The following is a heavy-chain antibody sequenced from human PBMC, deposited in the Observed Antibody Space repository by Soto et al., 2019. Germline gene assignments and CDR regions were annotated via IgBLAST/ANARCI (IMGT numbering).Heavy chain of an antibody. CDR2: IVVGSGNT. D-gene: IGHD3-10*01. CDR3: AADGSYGSGSYGYYGMDV. CDR1: GFTFTSSA. V-gene: IGHV1-58*01. Sequence: SVKVSCKASGFTFTSSAVQWLRQARGQRLEWIGWIVVGSGNTNYAQKFQERVTITRDMSTSTAYMELSSLRSEDTAVYYCAADGSYGSGSYGYYGMDVWGQGTTVTVSS. J-gene: IGHJ6*02.